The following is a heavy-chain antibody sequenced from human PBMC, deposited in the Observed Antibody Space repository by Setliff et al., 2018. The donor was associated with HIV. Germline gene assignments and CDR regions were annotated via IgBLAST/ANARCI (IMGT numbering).Heavy chain of an antibody. CDR3: ARGSCFNTGCLDS. CDR1: GYSISSGFY. V-gene: IGHV4-38-2*02. CDR2: IFHSGNT. D-gene: IGHD2-2*01. Sequence: SETLSLTCNVSGYSISSGFYWGWIRQPPGKGLEWIGNIFHSGNTDQNPSLKSRVTMSVETSMNQFSLNLNSVTATDTAVYYCARGSCFNTGCLDSWGQGALVTVSS. J-gene: IGHJ4*02.